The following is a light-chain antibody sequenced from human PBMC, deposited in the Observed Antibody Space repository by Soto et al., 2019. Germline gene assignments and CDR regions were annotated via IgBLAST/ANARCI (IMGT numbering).Light chain of an antibody. CDR3: CSYAGSSTYWV. Sequence: QSALTQPASVSGSPGQSITISCTGTSSDVGSYNLVSWYQQHPGKAPKLMIYEVSKRPSGVSDRFSGSKSGITASLTISGLQAEDETDYYCCSYAGSSTYWVFGGGTKVTVL. CDR2: EVS. V-gene: IGLV2-23*02. CDR1: SSDVGSYNL. J-gene: IGLJ3*02.